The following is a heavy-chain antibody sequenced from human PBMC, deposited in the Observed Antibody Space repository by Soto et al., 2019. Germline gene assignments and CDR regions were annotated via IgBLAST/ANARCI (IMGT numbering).Heavy chain of an antibody. CDR1: GFTFISYA. J-gene: IGHJ4*02. Sequence: GGSLRLSCAASGFTFISYAMSWVLQAPGKGLEWVSAISGSGGSTYYADSVKGRFTISRDNSKNTLYLQMNSLRAEDTAVYYCAKYGYFDWIIDYWGQGTLVTVSS. CDR2: ISGSGGST. CDR3: AKYGYFDWIIDY. V-gene: IGHV3-23*01. D-gene: IGHD3-9*01.